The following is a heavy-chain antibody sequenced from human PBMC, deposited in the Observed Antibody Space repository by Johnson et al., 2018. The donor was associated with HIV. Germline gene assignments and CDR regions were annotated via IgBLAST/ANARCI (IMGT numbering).Heavy chain of an antibody. CDR3: ARQLATGDDAFDI. CDR1: GFTFSSYW. V-gene: IGHV3-7*01. D-gene: IGHD7-27*01. Sequence: VQLVESGGGVVQPGRSLRLSCAASGFTFSSYWMSWVRQAPGKWLEWVANIKQDGSEKYYVDSVKGRFTISRDNAKNSLYLQMNSLRAEDTAVYYCARQLATGDDAFDIWGQGTMVTVSS. J-gene: IGHJ3*02. CDR2: IKQDGSEK.